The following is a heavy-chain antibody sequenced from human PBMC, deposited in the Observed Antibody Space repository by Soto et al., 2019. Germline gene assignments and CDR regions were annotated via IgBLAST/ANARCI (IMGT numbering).Heavy chain of an antibody. J-gene: IGHJ4*02. CDR2: INPNRGNT. V-gene: IGHV1-8*01. CDR3: ARVSTRYSNYAADY. Sequence: ASVKVSCKASGYTFTSYDINWVRQATGQGLEWMGWINPNRGNTGDAQKFQGRVTMTRNTSISTAYMELSSLRSEDTAVYYCARVSTRYSNYAADYWGQGTLVTVSS. D-gene: IGHD4-4*01. CDR1: GYTFTSYD.